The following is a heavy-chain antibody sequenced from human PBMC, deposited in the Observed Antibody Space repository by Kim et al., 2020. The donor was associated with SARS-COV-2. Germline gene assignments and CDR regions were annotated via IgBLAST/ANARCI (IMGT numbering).Heavy chain of an antibody. CDR2: INSDGSST. V-gene: IGHV3-74*01. D-gene: IGHD6-6*01. CDR1: GFTFSSYW. CDR3: AKADSSSSWEWYYYGMDV. Sequence: GGSLRLSCAASGFTFSSYWMHWVRQAPGKGLVWVSRINSDGSSTSYADSVKGRFTISRDNAKNTLYLQMNSLRAEDTAVYYCAKADSSSSWEWYYYGMDVWGQGTTVTVSS. J-gene: IGHJ6*02.